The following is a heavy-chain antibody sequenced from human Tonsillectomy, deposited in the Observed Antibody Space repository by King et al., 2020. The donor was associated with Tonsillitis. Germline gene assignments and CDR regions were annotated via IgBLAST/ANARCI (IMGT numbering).Heavy chain of an antibody. D-gene: IGHD3-3*01. V-gene: IGHV4-59*01. Sequence: QLQESGPGLVKPSETLSLTCTVSGGSISSYYWSWIRQPPGKGLEWLGYIYYSGSTNYNPSLKSRVTISVDTSKNQFSLKLRSVTAADTAVYYCARLSYDCWSGDRSSWFVPWGQGTLFTVSS. J-gene: IGHJ5*02. CDR3: ARLSYDCWSGDRSSWFVP. CDR2: IYYSGST. CDR1: GGSISSYY.